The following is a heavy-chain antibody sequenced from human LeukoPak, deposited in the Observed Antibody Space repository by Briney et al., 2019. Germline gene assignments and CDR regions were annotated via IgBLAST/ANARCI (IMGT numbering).Heavy chain of an antibody. V-gene: IGHV4-30-4*01. D-gene: IGHD3-10*01. CDR1: GGSISSGDYY. Sequence: SETLSLTCTVSGGSISSGDYYWSWIRQPPGKGLEWIGYIYYSGSTYYNPSLKSRVTISVDTSKNQFSLKLSSVTAADTAVYYCARNYYGSGSALFGYWGQGTLVTVSS. CDR3: ARNYYGSGSALFGY. CDR2: IYYSGST. J-gene: IGHJ4*02.